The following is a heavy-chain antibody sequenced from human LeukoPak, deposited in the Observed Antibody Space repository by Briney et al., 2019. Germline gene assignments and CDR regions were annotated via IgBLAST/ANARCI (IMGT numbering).Heavy chain of an antibody. CDR2: MSGSGINT. Sequence: GGSLRLSCAASRFTFSSYSMNWVRQAPGKGLEWLSAMSGSGINTFYADSVKGRFTVSRDNSKNTLYLQMNSLRAEDMALYYCAKNYYDTSGYYQYYFDYWGQGTLVTVSS. J-gene: IGHJ4*02. V-gene: IGHV3-23*01. CDR1: RFTFSSYS. D-gene: IGHD3-22*01. CDR3: AKNYYDTSGYYQYYFDY.